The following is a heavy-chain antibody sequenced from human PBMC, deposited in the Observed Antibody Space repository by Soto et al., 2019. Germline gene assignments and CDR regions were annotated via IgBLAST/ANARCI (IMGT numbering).Heavy chain of an antibody. Sequence: QVQLVQSGAEVKKPGSSVKVSCKASGGTFSSYTINWVRQAPGQGLEWMGRIIPIPGIASYAQKFQGRLTITADKSTSTAYMELSSLISEDTAVYYCARDYGDYVDAFDIWGQGTMVTVSS. CDR3: ARDYGDYVDAFDI. V-gene: IGHV1-69*08. D-gene: IGHD4-17*01. J-gene: IGHJ3*02. CDR2: IIPIPGIA. CDR1: GGTFSSYT.